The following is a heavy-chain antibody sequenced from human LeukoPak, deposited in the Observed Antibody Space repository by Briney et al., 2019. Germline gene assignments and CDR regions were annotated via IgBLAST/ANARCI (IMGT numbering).Heavy chain of an antibody. CDR3: AREVGSYGSGSYYKGFEDY. CDR2: IKQDGSEK. D-gene: IGHD3-10*01. V-gene: IGHV3-7*01. CDR1: GFTFSSYW. Sequence: GGSLRLSCAASGFTFSSYWMSWVRQAPGKGLEWVANIKQDGSEKYYVDSVKGRFTISRDNAKSSLYLQMNSLRAEDTAVYYCAREVGSYGSGSYYKGFEDYWGQGTLVTVSS. J-gene: IGHJ4*02.